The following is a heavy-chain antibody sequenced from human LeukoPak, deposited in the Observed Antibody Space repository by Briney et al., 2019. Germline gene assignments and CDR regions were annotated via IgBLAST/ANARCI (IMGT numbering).Heavy chain of an antibody. J-gene: IGHJ4*02. CDR3: ARDRSSNEYYFDY. Sequence: GRSLRLSCAASGFHFSYYVMQWVRQAPAKGLDGVAVISYDGSNKYYADSVKGRFTISRDNSKNTLYLQMNSLRAEDTAVYYCARDRSSNEYYFDYWGQGTLVTVSS. CDR2: ISYDGSNK. D-gene: IGHD2-2*01. V-gene: IGHV3-30-3*01. CDR1: GFHFSYYV.